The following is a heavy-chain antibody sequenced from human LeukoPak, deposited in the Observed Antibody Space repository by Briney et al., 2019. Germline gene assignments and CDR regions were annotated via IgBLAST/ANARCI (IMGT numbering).Heavy chain of an antibody. V-gene: IGHV4-61*02. D-gene: IGHD2/OR15-2a*01. CDR1: GGSISSGSYY. CDR3: ARSRLYPPYYYMDV. Sequence: PSETLSLTCTVSGGSISSGSYYWSWIRQPVGKGLEWIGRIYTSGSTNYNPSLKSRVTISVDTSKNQFSLKLSSVTAADTAVYYCARSRLYPPYYYMDVWGKGTTVTISS. J-gene: IGHJ6*03. CDR2: IYTSGST.